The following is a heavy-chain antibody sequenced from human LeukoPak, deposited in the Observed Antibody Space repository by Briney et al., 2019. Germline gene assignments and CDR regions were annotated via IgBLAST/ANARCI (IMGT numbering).Heavy chain of an antibody. Sequence: SVKVSCKASGGTFSSYAISWVRQAPGQGLEWMGGIIPIFGTANYAQKLQGRVTMTTDTSTSTAYMELRSLRSDDTAVYYCARDGFESVRYFDWLLFGDYYYYYMDVWGKGTTVTVSS. V-gene: IGHV1-69*05. CDR3: ARDGFESVRYFDWLLFGDYYYYYMDV. D-gene: IGHD3-9*01. CDR2: IIPIFGTA. CDR1: GGTFSSYA. J-gene: IGHJ6*03.